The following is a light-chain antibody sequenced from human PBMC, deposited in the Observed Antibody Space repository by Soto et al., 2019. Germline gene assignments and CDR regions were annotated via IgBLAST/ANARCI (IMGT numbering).Light chain of an antibody. Sequence: QSALTQPASVSGSPGQSITISCTGTSSDVGFYKYVSWYQQHPGKAPKLMIYEVSNRPSGVSNRFSGSKSGNTASLSISGLQAEDEADYYCSSYTSSSTLVVFGTGTKLTVL. J-gene: IGLJ1*01. CDR3: SSYTSSSTLVV. V-gene: IGLV2-14*01. CDR1: SSDVGFYKY. CDR2: EVS.